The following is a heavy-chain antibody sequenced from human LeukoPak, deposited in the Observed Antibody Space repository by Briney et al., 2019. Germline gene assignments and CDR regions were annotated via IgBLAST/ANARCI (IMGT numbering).Heavy chain of an antibody. CDR1: GFTFDDYS. D-gene: IGHD6-19*01. CDR2: ISWNSGSI. CDR3: ARVLDSSGWYAFDY. Sequence: GRSLRLSCAASGFTFDDYSMHWVRQAPGKGLEWVSGISWNSGSIGYADSVKGRFTISRDNAKNSLYLQMNSLRAEDTALYYCARVLDSSGWYAFDYWGQGTLVTVSS. J-gene: IGHJ4*02. V-gene: IGHV3-9*01.